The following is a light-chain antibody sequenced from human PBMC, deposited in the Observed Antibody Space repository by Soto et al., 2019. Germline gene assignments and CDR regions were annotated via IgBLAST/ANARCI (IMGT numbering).Light chain of an antibody. Sequence: QSALTQPASVSGSPGQSITISCTGTSSDVGGYNYVSWYQQHPGKAPKLMIYEVSNRPSGVSNRFSGSKSGNTASLTISGLQAEDEDDYYCSSYTSSSTVHVVFGGGTKVTVL. CDR2: EVS. CDR1: SSDVGGYNY. CDR3: SSYTSSSTVHVV. J-gene: IGLJ2*01. V-gene: IGLV2-14*01.